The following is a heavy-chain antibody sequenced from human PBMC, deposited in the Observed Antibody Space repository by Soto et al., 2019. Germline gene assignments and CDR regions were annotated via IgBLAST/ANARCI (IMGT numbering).Heavy chain of an antibody. V-gene: IGHV3-30*04. CDR2: ISYDGNNK. Sequence: GGSLRLSCAASGFTFTSYVMHWVRQAPGKGLEWVAVISYDGNNKHYADSVKGRFIISRDNSKNTLYLQMNSLRAEDTAVYYCVWAEQWLADPFAYWGHGTPVTVSS. CDR3: VWAEQWLADPFAY. J-gene: IGHJ4*01. CDR1: GFTFTSYV. D-gene: IGHD6-19*01.